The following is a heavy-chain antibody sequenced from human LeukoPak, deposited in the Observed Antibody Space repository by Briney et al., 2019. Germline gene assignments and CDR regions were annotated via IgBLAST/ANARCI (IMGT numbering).Heavy chain of an antibody. Sequence: PGGSLRLSCVASGFTFSNYWMSWVRQAPGKGLEWVANIKQGGSEKYYVDSVKGRFTISRDNAKNSVYLEMNSLRVEDTAVYYCARVSSSMGGATDYWGQGTLVTVSS. D-gene: IGHD1-26*01. CDR3: ARVSSSMGGATDY. V-gene: IGHV3-7*01. J-gene: IGHJ4*02. CDR1: GFTFSNYW. CDR2: IKQGGSEK.